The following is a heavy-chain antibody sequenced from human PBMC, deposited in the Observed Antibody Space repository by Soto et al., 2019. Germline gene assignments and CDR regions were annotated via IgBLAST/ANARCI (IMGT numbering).Heavy chain of an antibody. D-gene: IGHD2-21*01. J-gene: IGHJ4*02. Sequence: XSVKVSFNASGYTFINYALHLVRQAPGQRLDWIGRINAGNGNTKYSQKFQGRVTITRDTSASTAYMELSRLRSEDTAIYYCARSEINYSRFDSWGQGTLVTV. V-gene: IGHV1-3*01. CDR2: INAGNGNT. CDR3: ARSEINYSRFDS. CDR1: GYTFINYA.